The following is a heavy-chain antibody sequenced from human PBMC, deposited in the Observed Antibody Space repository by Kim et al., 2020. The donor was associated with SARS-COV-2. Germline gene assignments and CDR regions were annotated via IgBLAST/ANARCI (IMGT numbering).Heavy chain of an antibody. CDR2: IHWDGDE. D-gene: IGHD1-26*01. J-gene: IGHJ4*02. V-gene: IGHV2-70*01. Sequence: SGPTLVNPTQTLTLTCTFSGFSLGTSGMCVSWIRQPPGKALEWLALIHWDGDEYYSTSLRTRLTISKDTSKNQVVLTMANMDPVDTATYYCARTRYTGSYSYYFDYWGQGALAT. CDR1: GFSLGTSGMC. CDR3: ARTRYTGSYSYYFDY.